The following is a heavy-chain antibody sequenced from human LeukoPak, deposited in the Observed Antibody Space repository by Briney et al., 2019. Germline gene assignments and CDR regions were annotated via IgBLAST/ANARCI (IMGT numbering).Heavy chain of an antibody. CDR3: ARALASGSSAFDY. J-gene: IGHJ4*02. D-gene: IGHD1-26*01. CDR1: GFTVSSNY. Sequence: GGSLRLSCAASGFTVSSNYMSWVRQAPGKGLEWVSVIYSGGSTYYADSVKGRFTISRDNSKNTLYLQMNSLRAEDTAVYYCARALASGSSAFDYWGQGTLVTVSS. V-gene: IGHV3-66*01. CDR2: IYSGGST.